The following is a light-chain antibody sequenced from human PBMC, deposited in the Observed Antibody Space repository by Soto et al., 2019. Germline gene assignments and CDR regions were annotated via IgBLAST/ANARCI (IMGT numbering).Light chain of an antibody. V-gene: IGLV2-14*01. CDR3: RSYTSSSPYA. J-gene: IGLJ1*01. CDR1: SSDVGGYNY. Sequence: QSALTQPASVSGSPGQSITISCTGTSSDVGGYNYVSWYQQHPGKASKLMIYDVSNRPSGVSNRFSGSKSGNTASLTISGLQAEDEADYYCRSYTSSSPYAFGSGTKLTVL. CDR2: DVS.